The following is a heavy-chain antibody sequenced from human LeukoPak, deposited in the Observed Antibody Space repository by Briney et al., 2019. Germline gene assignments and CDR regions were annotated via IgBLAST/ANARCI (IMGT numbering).Heavy chain of an antibody. V-gene: IGHV3-21*01. CDR3: TSRYCTSTNCYSFDI. D-gene: IGHD2-2*01. CDR1: GFSFSTYS. Sequence: GGSLRLSCAASGFSFSTYSMNWVREARGKGVEWVSSISRTSAHIFYADSVKGRFSISRDNVKNSLYLQMNSLRVEDTAVYYCTSRYCTSTNCYSFDIWGQGTMVTVSS. J-gene: IGHJ3*02. CDR2: ISRTSAHI.